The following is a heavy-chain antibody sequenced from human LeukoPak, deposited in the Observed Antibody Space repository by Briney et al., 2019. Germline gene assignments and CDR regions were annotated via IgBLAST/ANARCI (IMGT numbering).Heavy chain of an antibody. V-gene: IGHV3-23*01. CDR3: AKVDVRGFSYGFDY. CDR1: EFTFSNYG. D-gene: IGHD5-18*01. Sequence: GGSLRLSCAASEFTFSNYGMSWVRQAPGKGLEWVSGISPGGTTTYYADSVKGRFTISRDNSKNTLSLQLNSVRAEDTALYYCAKVDVRGFSYGFDYWGQGTLVTVSS. CDR2: ISPGGTTT. J-gene: IGHJ4*02.